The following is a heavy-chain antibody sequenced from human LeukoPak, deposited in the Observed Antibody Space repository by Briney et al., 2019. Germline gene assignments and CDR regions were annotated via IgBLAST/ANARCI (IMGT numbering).Heavy chain of an antibody. Sequence: PGRSLRLSCAASGFTFSSYGMHWVRQAPGKGLEWVAVISYEGSNKYYADSVKGRFTISRDNSKNTLYLQMNSLRAEDTAVYYCAKDEQLAFDYWGQGTLVTVSS. CDR1: GFTFSSYG. CDR2: ISYEGSNK. V-gene: IGHV3-30*18. CDR3: AKDEQLAFDY. D-gene: IGHD6-6*01. J-gene: IGHJ4*02.